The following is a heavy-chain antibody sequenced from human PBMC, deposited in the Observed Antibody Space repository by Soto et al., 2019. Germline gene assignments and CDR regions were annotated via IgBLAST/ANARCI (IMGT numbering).Heavy chain of an antibody. CDR2: IYHSGST. Sequence: TLSLTCAVAGGAISIGGYSWSWIRQPPGKGLEWIGYIYHSGSTYYNPSLKSRVTISVDRSKNQFSLKLSSVTAADTAVYYCARGMTTVTTLDYWGQGTLVTVSS. CDR1: GGAISIGGYS. V-gene: IGHV4-30-2*01. J-gene: IGHJ4*02. CDR3: ARGMTTVTTLDY. D-gene: IGHD4-4*01.